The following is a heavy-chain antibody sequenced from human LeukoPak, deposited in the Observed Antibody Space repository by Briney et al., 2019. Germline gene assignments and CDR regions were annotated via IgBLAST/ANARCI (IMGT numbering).Heavy chain of an antibody. CDR2: ISSSGSTI. V-gene: IGHV3-48*03. J-gene: IGHJ5*02. CDR3: ARAGVASTMYNWFDP. Sequence: PGGSLRLSCAASGFTFSSYEMNWVRQAPGKGLEWVSYISSSGSTIYYADSVKGRFTISRDNAKNSLYLQMNSLRAEDTAVYYCARAGVASTMYNWFDPWGQGTLVTVSS. CDR1: GFTFSSYE. D-gene: IGHD3-3*01.